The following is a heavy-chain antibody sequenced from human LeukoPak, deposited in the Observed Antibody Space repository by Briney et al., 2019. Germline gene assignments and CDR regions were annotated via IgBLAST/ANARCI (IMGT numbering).Heavy chain of an antibody. CDR1: GFTFSNYA. V-gene: IGHV3-21*01. Sequence: GGSLRLSCAASGFTFSNYAMSWVRQAPGKGLEWVSSISSSSSYIYYADSVKGRFTISRDNAKNSLYLQMNSLRAEDTAVYYCARVGGGWYFDYWGQGTLVTVSS. D-gene: IGHD6-19*01. CDR3: ARVGGGWYFDY. CDR2: ISSSSSYI. J-gene: IGHJ4*02.